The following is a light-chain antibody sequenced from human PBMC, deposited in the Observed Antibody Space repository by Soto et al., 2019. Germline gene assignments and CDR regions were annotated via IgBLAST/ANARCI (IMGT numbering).Light chain of an antibody. CDR3: QQRSITWT. CDR1: QSVSSY. V-gene: IGKV3-11*01. Sequence: EIVLTQSPATLSSSPGERATLSCRASQSVSSYLAWYQQKPGQAPRLLIYDASNRATGIPARFSGSGSGTDFTLTISSLEPEDFAVYYCQQRSITWTFGQGTKVDIK. CDR2: DAS. J-gene: IGKJ1*01.